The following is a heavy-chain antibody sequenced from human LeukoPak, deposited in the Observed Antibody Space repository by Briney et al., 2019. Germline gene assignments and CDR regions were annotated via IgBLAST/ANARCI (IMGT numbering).Heavy chain of an antibody. Sequence: ASVKVSCKVSGYTLTELSMHWVRQAPGKGLEWMGGFDPEDGETIYAQKFQGRVTMTEDTSTDTAYMELSSLRSEDTAVYYCATAPAGHCSGGSCFFDYWGQGTLVTVSS. CDR2: FDPEDGET. J-gene: IGHJ4*02. CDR3: ATAPAGHCSGGSCFFDY. V-gene: IGHV1-24*01. D-gene: IGHD2-15*01. CDR1: GYTLTELS.